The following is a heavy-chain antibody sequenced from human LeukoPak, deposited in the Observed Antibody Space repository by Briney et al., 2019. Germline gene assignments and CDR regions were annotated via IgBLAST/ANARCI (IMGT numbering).Heavy chain of an antibody. CDR1: GFTFSSYS. V-gene: IGHV4-39*02. CDR2: IYYSGST. Sequence: GSLRLSCAASGFTFSSYSMNWIRQPPGKGLEWIGSIYYSGSTYYNPSLKSRVTISVDTSKNQFSLKLGSVTAADTAVYYCAREPIRFLEWLSPYQEYRWFDPWGQGTLVTVSS. D-gene: IGHD3-3*01. J-gene: IGHJ5*02. CDR3: AREPIRFLEWLSPYQEYRWFDP.